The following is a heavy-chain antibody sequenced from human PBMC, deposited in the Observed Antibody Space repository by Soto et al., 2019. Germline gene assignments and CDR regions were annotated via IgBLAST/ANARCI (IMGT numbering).Heavy chain of an antibody. CDR1: GGSFSGYY. D-gene: IGHD3-10*01. J-gene: IGHJ4*02. V-gene: IGHV4-34*01. CDR2: INHSGST. Sequence: SETLSVTCAVYGGSFSGYYWTWIRQPPWTGLEWIGEINHSGSTNYNPSLKSRVTISVDTSKNQFSLKLTSVTAADTAVYYCAKEKIRGLFDYWAQGPLVPVSS. CDR3: AKEKIRGLFDY.